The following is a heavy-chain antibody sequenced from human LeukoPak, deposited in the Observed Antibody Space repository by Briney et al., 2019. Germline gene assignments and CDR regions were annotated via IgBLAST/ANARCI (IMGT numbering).Heavy chain of an antibody. J-gene: IGHJ4*02. Sequence: PGGSLRLSCAASGFTFDDYGMSWVRQAPGKGLEWVSGINWNGGSTGYADSVKGRFTISRDNAKNSLYLRINSLRAEDTALYYCAGAYYYDSSGYLDYWGQGTLVTVSS. CDR1: GFTFDDYG. D-gene: IGHD3-22*01. V-gene: IGHV3-20*04. CDR2: INWNGGST. CDR3: AGAYYYDSSGYLDY.